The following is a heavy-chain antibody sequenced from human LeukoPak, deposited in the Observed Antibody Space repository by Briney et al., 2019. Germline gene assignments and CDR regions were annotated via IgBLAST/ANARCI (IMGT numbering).Heavy chain of an antibody. J-gene: IGHJ4*02. CDR2: THRSGDT. D-gene: IGHD3-10*01. CDR1: GVSISSDNW. CDR3: ATRHHSRTYMVPLDS. V-gene: IGHV4/OR15-8*02. Sequence: SETLSLTCAVYGVSISSDNWWTWVRQPPGKGLEWIGETHRSGDTKYNPSLDGRVTISMDNSKNQLSLNLISVTAADTAIYFCATRHHSRTYMVPLDSWGQGTLVTVSS.